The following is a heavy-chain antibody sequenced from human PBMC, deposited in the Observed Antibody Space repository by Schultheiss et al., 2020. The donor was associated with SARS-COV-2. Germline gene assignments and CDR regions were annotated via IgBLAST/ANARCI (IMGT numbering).Heavy chain of an antibody. CDR3: ARRYSSSWYDWGFDY. J-gene: IGHJ4*02. CDR1: GFTFSSYA. D-gene: IGHD6-13*01. V-gene: IGHV3-30*14. CDR2: IWYDGSNK. Sequence: GGSLRLSCAASGFTFSSYAMHWVRQAPGKGLEWVAVIWYDGSNKYYADSVKGRFTISRDNSKNTLYLQMSSLRAEDTAVYYCARRYSSSWYDWGFDYWGQGTLVTVSS.